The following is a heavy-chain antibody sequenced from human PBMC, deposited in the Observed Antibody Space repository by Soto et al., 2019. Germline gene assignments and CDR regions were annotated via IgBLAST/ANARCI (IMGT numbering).Heavy chain of an antibody. J-gene: IGHJ6*02. V-gene: IGHV2-5*02. CDR1: GFSLSTSGVG. D-gene: IGHD2-21*02. CDR3: AHSRCGGDCLQSYSSHYYYGMDV. Sequence: QITLKESGPTLVRPTQTLTLTCTFSGFSLSTSGVGVGWIRQPPGKALEWLALIYWDDDKRYSPSLKSRLTSTKETSKNQVVLTMTNMDPVDTATYYCAHSRCGGDCLQSYSSHYYYGMDVWGQGTTSPSP. CDR2: IYWDDDK.